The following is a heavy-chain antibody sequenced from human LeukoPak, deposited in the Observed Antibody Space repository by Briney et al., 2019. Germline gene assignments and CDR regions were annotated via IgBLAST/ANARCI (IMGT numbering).Heavy chain of an antibody. V-gene: IGHV3-30*04. J-gene: IGHJ6*04. CDR2: ISYDVGNK. D-gene: IGHD3-3*01. Sequence: TGGSLRLSCAASGFTFSSYAMHWVRQAPGKGLEWVAVISYDVGNKYYADSVKGRFTISRDNSKNTLYLQMNSLRAEDTAVYYCVRAYYDFWSGSLDVWGKGTTVTVSS. CDR3: VRAYYDFWSGSLDV. CDR1: GFTFSSYA.